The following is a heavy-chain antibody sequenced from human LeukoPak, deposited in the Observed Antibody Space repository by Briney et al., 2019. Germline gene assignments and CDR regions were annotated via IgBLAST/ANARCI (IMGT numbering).Heavy chain of an antibody. D-gene: IGHD5-18*01. CDR1: GYTFTSYY. J-gene: IGHJ4*02. V-gene: IGHV1-46*01. CDR2: INPSGGST. Sequence: ASVKVSCKASGYTFTSYYMHWVRQAPGQGLEWMGIINPSGGSTNYAQKFQGRVTVTRDTSTSTVYMELRSLRSEDTAVYYCATVGYSQFFDYWGQGTLVTVSS. CDR3: ATVGYSQFFDY.